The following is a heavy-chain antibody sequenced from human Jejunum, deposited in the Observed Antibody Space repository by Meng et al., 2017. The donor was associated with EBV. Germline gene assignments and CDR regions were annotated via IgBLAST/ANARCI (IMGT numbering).Heavy chain of an antibody. J-gene: IGHJ4*02. CDR2: IYHTGST. Sequence: QVHLEESGPGPVKPSGTLSVTCGVSGGSIRRPNWWHWVRQAPGEGLEWIGEIYHTGSTNYNPSLKSRVTMSLDQSKNQFSMKLTSVTAADTAVYFCAREVSNTSSWGSFDYWGQGALVTVSS. V-gene: IGHV4-4*02. CDR3: AREVSNTSSWGSFDY. D-gene: IGHD6-13*01. CDR1: GGSIRRPNW.